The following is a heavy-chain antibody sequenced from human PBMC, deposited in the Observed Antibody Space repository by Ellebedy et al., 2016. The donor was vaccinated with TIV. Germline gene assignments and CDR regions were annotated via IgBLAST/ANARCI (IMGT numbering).Heavy chain of an antibody. J-gene: IGHJ4*02. CDR1: GFSLSTSGVG. CDR2: IYWDDDK. D-gene: IGHD3-3*01. Sequence: SGPTLVKPTQTLTLTCTFSGFSLSTSGVGVGWIRQPPGKALEWLALIYWDDDKRYSPSLKSRLTITKDTSKNQVVLTMTNMDPVDTATYYCAHTTSLEWLLFFDYWGQGTLVTVSS. CDR3: AHTTSLEWLLFFDY. V-gene: IGHV2-5*02.